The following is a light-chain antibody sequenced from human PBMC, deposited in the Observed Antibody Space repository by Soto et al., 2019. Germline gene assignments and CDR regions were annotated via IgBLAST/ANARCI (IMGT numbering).Light chain of an antibody. CDR3: QQYGISPFT. CDR1: QFVSSTY. CDR2: GAS. J-gene: IGKJ4*01. Sequence: EAVLTQSPGTLSLSPGAGATLXXRASQFVSSTYLAWYQQRPGQAPRVXIDGASSRATGIPDRFSGGGSETDFTLTISRLESEDSAVYYCQQYGISPFTFGGGTKVDI. V-gene: IGKV3-20*01.